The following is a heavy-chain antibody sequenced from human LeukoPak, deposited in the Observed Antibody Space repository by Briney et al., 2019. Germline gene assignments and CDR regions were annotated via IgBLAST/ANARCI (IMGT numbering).Heavy chain of an antibody. D-gene: IGHD2-8*02. CDR2: ISDIGSI. CDR1: GGSISSYY. J-gene: IGHJ4*02. CDR3: AGHHPRNTVDF. V-gene: IGHV4-59*08. Sequence: SETPSLTCTVSGGSISSYYWSWIRQPPGKGLEWIAYISDIGSINYNPSLKSRVTISLDTSKNQFSLKLSSVTAADTAVYYCAGHHPRNTVDFWGQGTQVTVSS.